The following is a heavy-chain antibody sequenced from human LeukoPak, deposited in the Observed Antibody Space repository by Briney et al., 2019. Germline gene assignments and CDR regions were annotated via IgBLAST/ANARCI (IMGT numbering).Heavy chain of an antibody. J-gene: IGHJ4*02. D-gene: IGHD6-13*01. Sequence: GGSLRLSCAASGFTFSSYAMSWVRQAPGKGLEWVSAISGSGGSTYYADSVKGRFTISRDNSKNTLYLQMNSLRAEDTAVYYCAKDRAAAGIAAAGTYYWGQGTVVTVSS. CDR1: GFTFSSYA. V-gene: IGHV3-23*01. CDR3: AKDRAAAGIAAAGTYY. CDR2: ISGSGGST.